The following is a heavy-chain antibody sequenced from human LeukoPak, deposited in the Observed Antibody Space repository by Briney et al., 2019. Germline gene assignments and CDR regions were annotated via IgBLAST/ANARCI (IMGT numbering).Heavy chain of an antibody. CDR1: GYTFTGYY. J-gene: IGHJ5*02. CDR2: INPNSGGT. V-gene: IGHV1-2*02. CDR3: ARGIRYCSSTNCYWEHPYNWFDP. D-gene: IGHD2-2*01. Sequence: ASVKVSCKASGYTFTGYYMRWVRQAPGQGLEWMGWINPNSGGTNYAQKFQGRVTMTRDTSISTAYMELSRLRSDDTAVYYCARGIRYCSSTNCYWEHPYNWFDPWGQGTLVTVSS.